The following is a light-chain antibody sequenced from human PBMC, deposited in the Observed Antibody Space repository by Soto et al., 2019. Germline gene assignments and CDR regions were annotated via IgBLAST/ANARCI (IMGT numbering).Light chain of an antibody. CDR2: DAS. CDR3: QHYNSYSEA. V-gene: IGKV1-5*01. CDR1: QSISSW. J-gene: IGKJ1*01. Sequence: DIQMTHSPSTLSASVGDRVTITCRASQSISSWLAWYQQKPGKAPKLLIYDASSLESGVPSRFSGSGSGTEFTLTISSLQPDDFATYYCQHYNSYSEAFGQGTKV.